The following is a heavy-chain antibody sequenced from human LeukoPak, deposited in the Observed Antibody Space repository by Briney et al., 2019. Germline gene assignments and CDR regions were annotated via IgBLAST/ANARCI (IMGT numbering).Heavy chain of an antibody. Sequence: GSLRLSCAASGFSFSSYAMSWVRQAPGKGLEWVSAISASGGSTYYADSVKGRFTISRDNSKNTLYLQMNSLRAEDTAVYYCAKDRPGGYDFWSGYSGSAFDYWGQGTLVTVSS. V-gene: IGHV3-23*01. CDR1: GFSFSSYA. CDR3: AKDRPGGYDFWSGYSGSAFDY. J-gene: IGHJ4*02. D-gene: IGHD3-3*01. CDR2: ISASGGST.